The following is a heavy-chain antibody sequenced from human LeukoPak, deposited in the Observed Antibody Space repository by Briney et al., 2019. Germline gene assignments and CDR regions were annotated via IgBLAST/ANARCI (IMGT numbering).Heavy chain of an antibody. D-gene: IGHD6-13*01. V-gene: IGHV3-21*01. CDR2: ISSSSSYI. CDR1: GFTFSSYS. J-gene: IGHJ4*02. CDR3: AREEAAAKDY. Sequence: GGSLRLSCAASGFTFSSYSMNGVPQAPGKGLEWVSSISSSSSYIYYADSVKGLFTISRDNAKNSLYLQMNSLRAEDTAVYYCAREEAAAKDYWGQGTLVTVSS.